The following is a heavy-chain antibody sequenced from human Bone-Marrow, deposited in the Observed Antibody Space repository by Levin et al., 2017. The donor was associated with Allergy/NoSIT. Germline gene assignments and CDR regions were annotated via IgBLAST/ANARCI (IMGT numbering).Heavy chain of an antibody. CDR1: GGTFNTYT. V-gene: IGHV1-69*08. J-gene: IGHJ4*02. Sequence: KISCKASGGTFNTYTLSWVRQAPGQGLEWMGRIIPMDGTTDYAQKFQGRLTITADLSTHTVYLELSSLRSEDSAVYYCALVPAFYSESSGTYTDYWGQGTAVTVSS. D-gene: IGHD1-26*01. CDR3: ALVPAFYSESSGTYTDY. CDR2: IIPMDGTT.